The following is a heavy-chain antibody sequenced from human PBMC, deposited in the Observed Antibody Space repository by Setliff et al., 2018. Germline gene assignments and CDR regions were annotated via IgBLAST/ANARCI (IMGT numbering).Heavy chain of an antibody. CDR2: FRPSGRT. J-gene: IGHJ4*02. CDR1: GSAISSGHY. V-gene: IGHV4-38-2*01. CDR3: ARYGENSKWDN. Sequence: SETLSLTCAVSGSAISSGHYWGWIRQPPGKGGLEWIGSFRPSGRTYYNPSLKSRVTISVDTSKNQLSLKLSSVAAADTAVYYCARYGENSKWDNWGQGTLVTVSS. D-gene: IGHD2-8*01.